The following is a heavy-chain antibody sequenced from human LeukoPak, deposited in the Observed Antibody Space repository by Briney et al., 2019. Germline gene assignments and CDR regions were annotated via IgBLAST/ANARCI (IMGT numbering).Heavy chain of an antibody. V-gene: IGHV3-23*01. CDR2: ISGSGDST. CDR3: AKGSGSYGQDLYY. Sequence: GGSLRLSCAASGFTFSSYGMSWVRQAPGKVLEWVSGISGSGDSTYYADSVKGRFTISRDNSKNTLYLQMNSLRAEDTAVYYCAKGSGSYGQDLYYWGQGTLVTVSS. J-gene: IGHJ4*02. D-gene: IGHD3-3*01. CDR1: GFTFSSYG.